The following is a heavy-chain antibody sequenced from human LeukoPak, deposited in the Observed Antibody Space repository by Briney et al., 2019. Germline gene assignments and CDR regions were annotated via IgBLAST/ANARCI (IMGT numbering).Heavy chain of an antibody. CDR2: INPSGGTT. CDR3: ARGIRYFDWLLPYQYYYMDV. CDR1: GYTFTSYY. D-gene: IGHD3-9*01. Sequence: ASVKVSCKASGYTFTSYYIHWVRQAPGQGLEWVGIINPSGGTTNYAQKFQGRVTMTRDTSTSTVYMELSSLRSEDTAVYYCARGIRYFDWLLPYQYYYMDVWGKGTTVTVS. V-gene: IGHV1-46*01. J-gene: IGHJ6*03.